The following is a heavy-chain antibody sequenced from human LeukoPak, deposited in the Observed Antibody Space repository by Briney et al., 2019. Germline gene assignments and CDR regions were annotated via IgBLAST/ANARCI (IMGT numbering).Heavy chain of an antibody. J-gene: IGHJ5*02. CDR1: GGSISSGGYY. V-gene: IGHV4-31*03. D-gene: IGHD2-2*01. CDR2: IYYSGST. Sequence: SETLSLTCTVSGGSISSGGYYWSWIRQHPGKGLEWIGYIYYSGSTYYNPSLKSRVTISVDTSKNQISLKLSSVTAADTAVYYCARSSLPAARGDWFDPWGQGTLVTVSS. CDR3: ARSSLPAARGDWFDP.